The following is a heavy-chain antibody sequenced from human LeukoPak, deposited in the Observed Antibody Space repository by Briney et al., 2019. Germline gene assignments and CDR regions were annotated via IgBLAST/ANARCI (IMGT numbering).Heavy chain of an antibody. CDR1: GYIFTDYD. J-gene: IGHJ4*02. D-gene: IGHD6-19*01. Sequence: ASVKVSCKASGYIFTDYDINWVRQAPGQGLEWMGWINTNTGNPTYAQGFTGRFVFSLDTSVSTAYLQISSLKAEDTAVYYCARDRYSSGWEKPPFFDYWGQGTLVTVSS. CDR3: ARDRYSSGWEKPPFFDY. CDR2: INTNTGNP. V-gene: IGHV7-4-1*02.